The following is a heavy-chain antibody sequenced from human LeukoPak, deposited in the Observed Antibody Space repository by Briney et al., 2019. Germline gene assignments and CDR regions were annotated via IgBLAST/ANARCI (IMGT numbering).Heavy chain of an antibody. CDR2: ISSSGSTI. CDR1: GFTFSSYE. D-gene: IGHD5-18*01. J-gene: IGHJ4*02. Sequence: PGGSLRLSCAASGFTFSSYEMNWVRQAPGKGLEWVSYISSSGSTIYYADPVKGRFTISRDNAKNSLYLQMNSLRAEDTAVYYCARVSGYTPEIDYWGQGTLVTVSS. V-gene: IGHV3-48*03. CDR3: ARVSGYTPEIDY.